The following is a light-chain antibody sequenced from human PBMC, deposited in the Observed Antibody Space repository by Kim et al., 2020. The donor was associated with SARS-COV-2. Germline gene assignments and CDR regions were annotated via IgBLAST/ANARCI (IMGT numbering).Light chain of an antibody. CDR1: NIGSKS. CDR3: QVWDSSSDHPV. J-gene: IGLJ3*02. CDR2: YDS. V-gene: IGLV3-21*04. Sequence: SYELTQPPSVSVAPGKTARITCGGNNIGSKSVHWYQQKPGQAPVLVIYYDSDRPSGIPERFSGSNSGNTATLTISRVEAGDEADYYCQVWDSSSDHPVFGGGPQLTV.